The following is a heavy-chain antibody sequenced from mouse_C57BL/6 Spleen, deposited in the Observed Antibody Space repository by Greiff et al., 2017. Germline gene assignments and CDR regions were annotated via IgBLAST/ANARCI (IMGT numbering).Heavy chain of an antibody. D-gene: IGHD2-4*01. V-gene: IGHV5-4*01. CDR3: AREGIIYYDYDVTSFDY. J-gene: IGHJ2*01. CDR1: GFTFSSYA. CDR2: ISDGGSYT. Sequence: EVKLVESGGGLVKPGGSLKLSCAASGFTFSSYAMSWVRQTPEKRLEWVATISDGGSYTYYPDNVKGRFTISRDNAKNNLYLQMSHLKSEDTAMYYCAREGIIYYDYDVTSFDYWGQGTTLTVSS.